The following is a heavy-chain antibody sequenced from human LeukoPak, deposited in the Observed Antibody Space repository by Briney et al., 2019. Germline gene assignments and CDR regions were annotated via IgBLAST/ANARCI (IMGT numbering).Heavy chain of an antibody. CDR3: ARQFYWFDP. J-gene: IGHJ5*02. CDR2: IYYSGST. Sequence: ASETLSLTCTVSGGSISSSSYYWGWIRQPPGKGLEWIGSIYYSGSTYYNPSLKSRVTISVDTSKNQFSLKLSSVTAADTAVYYCARQFYWFDPWGQGTLVTVSS. V-gene: IGHV4-39*01. CDR1: GGSISSSSYY.